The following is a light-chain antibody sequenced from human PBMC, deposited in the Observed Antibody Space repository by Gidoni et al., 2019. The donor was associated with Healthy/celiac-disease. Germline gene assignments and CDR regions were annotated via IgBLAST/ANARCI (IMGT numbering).Light chain of an antibody. J-gene: IGKJ1*01. V-gene: IGKV1-5*03. Sequence: DIQMTHSPSTLSEYVGARVTITCRASQRISSWLAWYQQKPGKAPKLLIYKASSLESGVPSRFSGSGSGTEFTLTISSLQPDDFATYYCQQYNSYPWTFGQGTKVEIK. CDR1: QRISSW. CDR3: QQYNSYPWT. CDR2: KAS.